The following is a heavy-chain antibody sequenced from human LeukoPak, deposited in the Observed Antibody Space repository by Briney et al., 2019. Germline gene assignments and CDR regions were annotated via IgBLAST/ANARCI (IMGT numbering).Heavy chain of an antibody. J-gene: IGHJ4*02. D-gene: IGHD6-19*01. CDR2: TYYSAKWYM. Sequence: SQTLSLTCAISGDSVSSNSIAWNWIRQSPSRGLEWLGRTYYSAKWYMDYAVSVKSRMTINPDTSKNQFSLQLNSVTPEDTAVYYCARGWLKLGFDYWGQGSLVTVSS. CDR3: ARGWLKLGFDY. CDR1: GDSVSSNSIA. V-gene: IGHV6-1*01.